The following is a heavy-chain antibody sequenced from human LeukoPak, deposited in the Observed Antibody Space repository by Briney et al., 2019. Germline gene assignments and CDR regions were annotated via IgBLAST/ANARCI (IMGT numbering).Heavy chain of an antibody. J-gene: IGHJ6*03. D-gene: IGHD6-6*01. Sequence: ASVKVSCKASGYTFTSYGISWVRQAPGQGLEWMGWISAYNGNTNYAQKLQGRVTMTTDTSTSTAYMELRSLRSDDTAVYYCARDLGSSSSLPYYYYYMDVWGKGTTVTVSS. V-gene: IGHV1-18*01. CDR3: ARDLGSSSSLPYYYYYMDV. CDR2: ISAYNGNT. CDR1: GYTFTSYG.